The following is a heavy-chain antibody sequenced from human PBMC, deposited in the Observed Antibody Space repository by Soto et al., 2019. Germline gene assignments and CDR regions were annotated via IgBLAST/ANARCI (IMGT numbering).Heavy chain of an antibody. CDR1: VFTFRNPW. CDR2: IKSKTDGGTT. D-gene: IGHD3-10*01. J-gene: IGHJ4*02. Sequence: PGGSLRLFREAYVFTFRNPWMIWVRQAPGKGLEWVGRIKSKTDGGTTDYAAPVKGRFTISRDDSKNTLYLQMNSLKTDDTAVYYCTTDLRGFNYFDYWGQGT. CDR3: TTDLRGFNYFDY. V-gene: IGHV3-15*07.